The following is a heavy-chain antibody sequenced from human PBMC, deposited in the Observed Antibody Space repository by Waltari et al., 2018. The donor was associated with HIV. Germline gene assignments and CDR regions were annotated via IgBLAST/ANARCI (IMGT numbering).Heavy chain of an antibody. CDR1: GCAVRSTD. V-gene: IGHV1-69*01. D-gene: IGHD3-22*01. J-gene: IGHJ6*02. Sequence: QVQLVQSGAEVKKPGSSVTVSCKASGCAVRSTDISWVRQAPGQGLGWMGAIIPLFGEANYAQKFQGRLTITADESTSTAYMELSSLRSEDTAVYYCARVPDRSGYQRYAMDVWGQGTTVTVS. CDR2: IIPLFGEA. CDR3: ARVPDRSGYQRYAMDV.